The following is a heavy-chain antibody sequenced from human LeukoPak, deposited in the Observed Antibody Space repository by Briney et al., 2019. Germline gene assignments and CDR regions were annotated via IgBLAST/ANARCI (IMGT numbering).Heavy chain of an antibody. CDR1: GFTFSDFG. Sequence: GGSLRLSCAASGFTFSDFGMYWVRQAPGKGLEWVALIWYDGGKKYYTDSVRGRFTISRDNSKNTLYLQMNSLRAEDTAVYYCVRYCNGGSCYRAAFDVWGPGTTVTVSS. CDR3: VRYCNGGSCYRAAFDV. D-gene: IGHD2-15*01. CDR2: IWYDGGKK. J-gene: IGHJ3*01. V-gene: IGHV3-33*01.